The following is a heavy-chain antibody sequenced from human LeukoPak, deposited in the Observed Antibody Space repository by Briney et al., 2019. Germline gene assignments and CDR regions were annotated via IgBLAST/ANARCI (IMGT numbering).Heavy chain of an antibody. CDR1: GYSISSGYY. CDR3: ATDSGTTGEVKFDP. D-gene: IGHD3-10*01. Sequence: SETLSLSCTVSGYSISSGYYWGWIRQPPGKGLEWIGSMFHSGSTYYNPSLKSRVTMSVDTSKNQFSLKLRSVTAADTAVYYCATDSGTTGEVKFDPWGQGILVTVSS. CDR2: MFHSGST. J-gene: IGHJ5*02. V-gene: IGHV4-38-2*02.